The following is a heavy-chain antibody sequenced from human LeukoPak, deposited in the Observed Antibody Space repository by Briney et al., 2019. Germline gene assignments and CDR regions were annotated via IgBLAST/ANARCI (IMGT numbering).Heavy chain of an antibody. J-gene: IGHJ4*02. CDR3: ARLGFFRGVIDDY. CDR1: GYTFTSYD. CDR2: MNPNSGNT. Sequence: ASVKVSCKASGYTFTSYDINLVRQATGQGLEWMGWMNPNSGNTGYAQKFQGRVTMTRNTSISTAYMELSSLRSEDTAVYYCARLGFFRGVIDDYWGQGTLVTVSS. V-gene: IGHV1-8*01. D-gene: IGHD3-16*02.